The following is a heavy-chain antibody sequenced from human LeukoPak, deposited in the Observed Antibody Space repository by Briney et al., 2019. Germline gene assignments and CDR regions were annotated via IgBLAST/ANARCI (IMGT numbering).Heavy chain of an antibody. CDR3: AAERTTYGDAFDI. Sequence: ASVKVSCKASGYTFTSYYMHWVRQAPGQGLEWMGIINPSGGSTNYAQKFQERVTITRDMSTGTAYMELSSLRSEDTAVYYCAAERTTYGDAFDIWGQGTMVTVSS. CDR1: GYTFTSYY. CDR2: INPSGGST. J-gene: IGHJ3*02. V-gene: IGHV1-46*01. D-gene: IGHD1-14*01.